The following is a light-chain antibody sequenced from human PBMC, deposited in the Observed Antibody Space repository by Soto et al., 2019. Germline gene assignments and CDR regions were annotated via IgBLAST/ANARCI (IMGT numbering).Light chain of an antibody. CDR1: QSVESNY. CDR3: QQYGSSPRMYT. V-gene: IGKV3-20*01. J-gene: IGKJ2*01. CDR2: DAS. Sequence: EIVLTQSPGTLSLSPGERATLSCRASQSVESNYLAWYQQKPGQTPRLLIYDASSRATGIPDRFSGSGSGTYFTLTISRLEPEDFAVYYCQQYGSSPRMYTFGQGTKLEIK.